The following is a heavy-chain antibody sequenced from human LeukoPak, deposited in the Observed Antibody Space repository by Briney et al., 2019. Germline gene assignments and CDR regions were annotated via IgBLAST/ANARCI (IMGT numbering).Heavy chain of an antibody. Sequence: GASVKVSFKSSVYTFISYDINWVRQATGQGLEWMGYMNPNSGNTRYAQKFQGRVTMTRNTSISTAHMELSSLRSEDTAVYYCTRVPRTALGIWGQGTMVTVSS. CDR1: VYTFISYD. D-gene: IGHD3-3*02. V-gene: IGHV1-8*01. J-gene: IGHJ3*02. CDR3: TRVPRTALGI. CDR2: MNPNSGNT.